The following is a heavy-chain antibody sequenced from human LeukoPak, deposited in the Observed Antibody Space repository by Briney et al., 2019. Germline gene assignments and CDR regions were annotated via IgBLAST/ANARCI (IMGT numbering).Heavy chain of an antibody. CDR1: GGSISSGSYY. CDR3: ARQGSSSWYKAFDI. D-gene: IGHD6-13*01. J-gene: IGHJ3*02. CDR2: IYTSGST. V-gene: IGHV4-61*02. Sequence: SETLSLTCTVSGGSISSGSYYRSWIRQPAGKGLEWIGRIYTSGSTNYNPSLKSRVTISVDTSKNQFSLKLSSVTAGDTAVYYCARQGSSSWYKAFDIWGQGTMVTVSS.